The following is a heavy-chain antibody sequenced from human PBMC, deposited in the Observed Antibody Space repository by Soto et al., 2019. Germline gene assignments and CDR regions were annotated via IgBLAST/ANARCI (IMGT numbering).Heavy chain of an antibody. Sequence: QVQLVQSGAEVKKPGSSVKVSCKASGGTFSSYAIDWVRQAPGQGLEWMGGIIPIFGTADYAQKFQGRVTITADESTGTGYMELSSLRSEDTAVYYCARGQTGGGWGYYFDYCGQGTLVTVSS. D-gene: IGHD3-16*01. CDR1: GGTFSSYA. J-gene: IGHJ4*02. CDR3: ARGQTGGGWGYYFDY. CDR2: IIPIFGTA. V-gene: IGHV1-69*12.